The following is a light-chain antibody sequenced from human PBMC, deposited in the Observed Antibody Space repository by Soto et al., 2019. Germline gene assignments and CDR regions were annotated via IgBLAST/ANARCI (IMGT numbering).Light chain of an antibody. V-gene: IGKV1-33*01. Sequence: DIQMTQSPSSLSESVGDRVTITCQASQDISNYLNWYQQKPGKAPKLLIYDASNLETGVPSRFSGSGSATDFTFTISSLQPEDIATYYCQQYDNLPLTFGGGTKVEIK. CDR1: QDISNY. CDR3: QQYDNLPLT. J-gene: IGKJ4*01. CDR2: DAS.